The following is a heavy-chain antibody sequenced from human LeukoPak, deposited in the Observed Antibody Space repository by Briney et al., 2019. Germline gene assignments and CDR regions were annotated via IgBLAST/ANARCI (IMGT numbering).Heavy chain of an antibody. CDR1: GFTFRSYA. D-gene: IGHD2-8*01. Sequence: GGSLRLSCAASGFTFRSYAMTWVRQAPGKGLQWVSGISASGDSINYADSVKGRFTISRDNSKNTLYLQLSSLRADDTALYYCAKDRVSPDYWGQGTLVTVSS. J-gene: IGHJ4*02. CDR2: ISASGDSI. V-gene: IGHV3-23*01. CDR3: AKDRVSPDY.